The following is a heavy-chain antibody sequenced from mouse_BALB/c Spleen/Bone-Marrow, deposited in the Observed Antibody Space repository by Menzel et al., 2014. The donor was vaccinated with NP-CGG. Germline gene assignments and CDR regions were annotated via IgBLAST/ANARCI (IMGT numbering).Heavy chain of an antibody. Sequence: QVHLQQSGTELVMPGASVKMSCKASGYAFTDCWIHWVKQRPGQGLEWIGAIDTSDSYTNYNQKFKGKATLTVDESSSTAYIHLSSLTSEDSAVYYCARGGDDFSLDYWGQRTSVTVSS. D-gene: IGHD2-4*01. J-gene: IGHJ4*01. CDR1: GYAFTDCW. CDR3: ARGGDDFSLDY. V-gene: IGHV1-69*01. CDR2: IDTSDSYT.